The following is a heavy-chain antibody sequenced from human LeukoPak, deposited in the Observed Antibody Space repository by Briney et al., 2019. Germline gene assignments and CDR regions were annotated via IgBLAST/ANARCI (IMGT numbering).Heavy chain of an antibody. D-gene: IGHD6-13*01. J-gene: IGHJ6*02. V-gene: IGHV1-69*04. CDR1: GGTFSSYA. Sequence: ASVKVSCKASGGTFSSYAISWVRQAPGQGLEWMGRIIPILGIANYAQKFQGRVTITADKSTSTSYMELSSLRSEDTAVYYCATYLLQQLSYYYYGMDVWGQGTTVTVSS. CDR3: ATYLLQQLSYYYYGMDV. CDR2: IIPILGIA.